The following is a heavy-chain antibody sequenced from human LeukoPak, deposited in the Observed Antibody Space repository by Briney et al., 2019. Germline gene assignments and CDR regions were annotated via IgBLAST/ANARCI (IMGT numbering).Heavy chain of an antibody. CDR1: GFTFSSHA. J-gene: IGHJ4*02. Sequence: GGSLRLYCAASGFTFSSHAMSWVRQAPGKGLEWVSAISDSGGSTYYADSVKGRFTISRDNSKNTLYLQMNSLRAEDTAVYYCAKGGYTGFDSGGYFDYWGQGTLVTVSS. CDR2: ISDSGGST. D-gene: IGHD5-12*01. CDR3: AKGGYTGFDSGGYFDY. V-gene: IGHV3-23*01.